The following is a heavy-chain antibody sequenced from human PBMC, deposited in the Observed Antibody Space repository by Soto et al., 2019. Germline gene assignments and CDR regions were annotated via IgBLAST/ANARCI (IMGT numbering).Heavy chain of an antibody. D-gene: IGHD3-22*01. CDR2: IKQDGSEK. V-gene: IGHV3-7*04. CDR3: ARAWADYYDSSGYPLGC. J-gene: IGHJ4*02. Sequence: EVQLVESGGGLVQPGGSLRLSCAASGFTFSSYWMSWVRQAPGKGLEWVANIKQDGSEKYYVDSVKGRFTISRDNAKNSLYLQMNSLRAEDTAVYYCARAWADYYDSSGYPLGCWGQGTLVTVSS. CDR1: GFTFSSYW.